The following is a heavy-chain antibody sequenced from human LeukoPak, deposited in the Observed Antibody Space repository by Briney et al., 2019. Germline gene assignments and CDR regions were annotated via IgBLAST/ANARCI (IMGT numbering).Heavy chain of an antibody. CDR3: ARDKVPGDY. J-gene: IGHJ4*02. CDR2: IIPIFGTA. V-gene: IGHV1-69*05. Sequence: SVKVSCKASGGTFSSYAISWVRQAPGQGLEWMGGIIPIFGTANYAQKLQDRVTVTTDTSTSTAYMELRSLRSDDTAVYYCARDKVPGDYWGQGTLVTVSS. D-gene: IGHD7-27*01. CDR1: GGTFSSYA.